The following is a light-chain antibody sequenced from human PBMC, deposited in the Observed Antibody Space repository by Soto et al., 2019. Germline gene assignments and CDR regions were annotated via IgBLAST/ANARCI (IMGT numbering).Light chain of an antibody. V-gene: IGKV3-20*01. CDR2: GAS. J-gene: IGKJ3*01. CDR1: QSVSSSY. CDR3: QQYGSSQAT. Sequence: IVLTQSPGTLSLSPGERATLSCRASQSVSSSYLAWYQQKPSQAPRLLIYGASSRATGIPDRFSGSGSGTDFTLTISRLEPEDFAVYYCQQYGSSQATFCPGTKVDIK.